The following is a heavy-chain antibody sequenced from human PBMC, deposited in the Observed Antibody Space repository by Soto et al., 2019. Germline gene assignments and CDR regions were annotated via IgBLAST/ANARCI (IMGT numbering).Heavy chain of an antibody. CDR3: ARGHYDSSGYYYGLYYYYGMDV. Sequence: PGGSLRLSCAASGFTFSSYGMHWVRQAPGKGLEWVAVIWYDGSNKYYADSVKGRFTISRDNSKNTLYLQMNSLRAEDTAVYYCARGHYDSSGYYYGLYYYYGMDVWGQGTTVTVSS. D-gene: IGHD3-22*01. CDR2: IWYDGSNK. CDR1: GFTFSSYG. V-gene: IGHV3-33*01. J-gene: IGHJ6*02.